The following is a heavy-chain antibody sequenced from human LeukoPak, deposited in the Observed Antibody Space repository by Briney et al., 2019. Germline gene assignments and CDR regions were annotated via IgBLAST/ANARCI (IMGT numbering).Heavy chain of an antibody. CDR2: IHNSGNT. J-gene: IGHJ4*02. CDR1: GFIVSSIH. CDR3: AKGFGELLG. D-gene: IGHD3-10*01. V-gene: IGHV3-53*01. Sequence: PGGSLRLSCAASGFIVSSIHMSWVRQAPGKGLEWVSVIHNSGNTYYADSVKGRFTISRDNSKNTLYLQMNSLRAEDTAVYYCAKGFGELLGWGQGTLVTVSS.